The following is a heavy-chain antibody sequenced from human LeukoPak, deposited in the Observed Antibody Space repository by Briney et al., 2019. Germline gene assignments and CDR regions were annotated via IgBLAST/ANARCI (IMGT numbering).Heavy chain of an antibody. V-gene: IGHV3-7*01. CDR2: IRQDGSEK. CDR3: ARGTIAVAGIDY. CDR1: GFTFSSYW. Sequence: GGSLRLSCAASGFTFSSYWMTWVRQAPGKGLEWVANIRQDGSEKYYVDSVKGRFTISRDNAENSLYLQMNSLRAEDTAVCYCARGTIAVAGIDYWGQGTLVTVSS. J-gene: IGHJ4*02. D-gene: IGHD6-19*01.